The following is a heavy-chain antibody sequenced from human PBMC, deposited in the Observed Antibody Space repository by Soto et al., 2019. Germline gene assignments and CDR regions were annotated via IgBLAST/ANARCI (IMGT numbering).Heavy chain of an antibody. CDR3: ARGGPVVTQNWYFDL. V-gene: IGHV4-34*01. CDR1: GGSFSGYY. CDR2: INHSGST. Sequence: SETLSLTCAVYGGSFSGYYWSWIRQPPGKGLEWIGEINHSGSTNYNPSLKSRVTISVDTSKNQFSLKLSSVTAADTAVYYCARGGPVVTQNWYFDLWGRGTLVTVSS. J-gene: IGHJ2*01. D-gene: IGHD2-21*02.